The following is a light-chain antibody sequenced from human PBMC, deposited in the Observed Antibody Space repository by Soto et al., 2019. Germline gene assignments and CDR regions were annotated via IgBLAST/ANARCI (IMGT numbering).Light chain of an antibody. Sequence: EIVMTQSPATLSVSPWERATLSCMASQSVSSNLAWYQQKPGQAPRLLIYGASTRATGIPARFSGSGSGTEFTLTISSLQSEDFAVYYCQQYNNWSITFGQGTRLE. J-gene: IGKJ5*01. V-gene: IGKV3-15*01. CDR2: GAS. CDR1: QSVSSN. CDR3: QQYNNWSIT.